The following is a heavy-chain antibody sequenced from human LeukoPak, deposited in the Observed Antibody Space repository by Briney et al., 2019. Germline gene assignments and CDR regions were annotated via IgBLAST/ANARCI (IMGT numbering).Heavy chain of an antibody. D-gene: IGHD6-19*01. J-gene: IGHJ4*02. CDR3: AKDLSSGSRRAY. CDR2: ISYDGSNK. V-gene: IGHV3-30*18. CDR1: GFTFSTYG. Sequence: GGSLRLSCAASGFTFSTYGMHWVRQAPGKGLEWVAVISYDGSNKYYADSVKGRFTISRDNSKNTLYLQMDSLRAEDTGVYYCAKDLSSGSRRAYWGQGTLVTVSS.